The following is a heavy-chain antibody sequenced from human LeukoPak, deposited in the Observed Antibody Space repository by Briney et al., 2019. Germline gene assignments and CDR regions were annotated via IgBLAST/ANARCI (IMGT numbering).Heavy chain of an antibody. CDR1: GYTLTELS. J-gene: IGHJ3*02. Sequence: ASVTVSCKVSGYTLTELSMHWVRQAPGKGLEWMGGFDPEDGETICAQKFQGRVTMTEDTSTDTAYMELSSLRSEDTAVYYCATDKDYDAFDIWGQGTMVTVSS. V-gene: IGHV1-24*01. CDR2: FDPEDGET. CDR3: ATDKDYDAFDI. D-gene: IGHD4-11*01.